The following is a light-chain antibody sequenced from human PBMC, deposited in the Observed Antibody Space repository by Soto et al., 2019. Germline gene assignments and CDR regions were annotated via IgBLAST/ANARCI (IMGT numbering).Light chain of an antibody. CDR3: HQSYTTRIT. J-gene: IGKJ3*01. Sequence: DIQMTQSPSSLSASVGDRVTITCRASQSISSYLNWYQQKPGKAPKLLIYAASSLQSGVPSRFSGSGSGTDFTLTISSLQPEDFATYYCHQSYTTRITFGPGTKVDIK. CDR1: QSISSY. CDR2: AAS. V-gene: IGKV1-39*01.